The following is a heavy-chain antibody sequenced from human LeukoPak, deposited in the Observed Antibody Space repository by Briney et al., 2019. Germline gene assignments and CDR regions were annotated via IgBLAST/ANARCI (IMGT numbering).Heavy chain of an antibody. Sequence: RGSLRLSCAASGFTFSSYGMSSVRQAPGKGLEWVSAISGSGGSTYYADSVKGRFTISRDNSKNTLYLQMNSLRAEDTAVYYCAKSTGIAAAQNWGQGTLVTVSS. CDR2: ISGSGGST. J-gene: IGHJ4*02. V-gene: IGHV3-23*01. CDR1: GFTFSSYG. D-gene: IGHD6-13*01. CDR3: AKSTGIAAAQN.